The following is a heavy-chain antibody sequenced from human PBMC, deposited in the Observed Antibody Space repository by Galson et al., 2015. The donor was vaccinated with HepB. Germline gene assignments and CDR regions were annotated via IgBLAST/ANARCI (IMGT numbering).Heavy chain of an antibody. J-gene: IGHJ4*02. D-gene: IGHD3-16*02. Sequence: SLRLSCAVSGFTFSSYSMNWVRQAPGKGLEWVSYISRNSTTIYYADSVKGGFTISRANAKNSLYLQMNSLRVEDTAVYYCARDPDYDYVWGTYRPDYWGQGTLVVVSS. CDR1: GFTFSSYS. CDR3: ARDPDYDYVWGTYRPDY. CDR2: ISRNSTTI. V-gene: IGHV3-48*01.